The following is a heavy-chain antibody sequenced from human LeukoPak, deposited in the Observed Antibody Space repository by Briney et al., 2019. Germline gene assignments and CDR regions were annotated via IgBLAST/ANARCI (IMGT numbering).Heavy chain of an antibody. D-gene: IGHD5-18*01. CDR2: TGGST. J-gene: IGHJ4*02. CDR1: GFTFNNYG. Sequence: GGSLRLSYAASGFTFNNYGMNWVRQVPGKGLEWVSGTGGSTGYADSVKGRFTISRDNAKNSLYLQMNNLRAEDTALYYCGRDRSYGSFDYWGQGTLVTVSS. CDR3: GRDRSYGSFDY. V-gene: IGHV3-20*03.